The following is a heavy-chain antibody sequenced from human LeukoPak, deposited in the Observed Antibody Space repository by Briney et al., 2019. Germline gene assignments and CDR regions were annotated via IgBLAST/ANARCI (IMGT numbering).Heavy chain of an antibody. Sequence: GGSLRLSCAASGFTFRSYNMHWVRQAPGKGLEYVSTISSNGGSTYYANSVKGRFTISRDNSKNTLYLQMGSLRAEDAAVYYCAKGAGRNYYDFWSGPSRDYYYMDVWGKGTTVTVSS. V-gene: IGHV3-64*01. D-gene: IGHD3-3*01. CDR3: AKGAGRNYYDFWSGPSRDYYYMDV. CDR2: ISSNGGST. J-gene: IGHJ6*03. CDR1: GFTFRSYN.